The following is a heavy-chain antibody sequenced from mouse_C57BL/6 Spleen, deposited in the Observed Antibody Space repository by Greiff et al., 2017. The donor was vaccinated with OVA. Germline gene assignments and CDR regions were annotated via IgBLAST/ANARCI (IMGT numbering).Heavy chain of an antibody. CDR3: ALTAQAPWFAY. D-gene: IGHD3-2*02. CDR1: GYSFTSYY. CDR2: IYPGSGNT. Sequence: VQLQQSGPELVKPGASVKISCKASGYSFTSYYIHWVKQRPGQGLEWIGWIYPGSGNTKYNEKFKGKATLTADTSSSTAYMQLSSLTSEDSAVYYCALTAQAPWFAYWGQGTLVTVSA. V-gene: IGHV1-66*01. J-gene: IGHJ3*01.